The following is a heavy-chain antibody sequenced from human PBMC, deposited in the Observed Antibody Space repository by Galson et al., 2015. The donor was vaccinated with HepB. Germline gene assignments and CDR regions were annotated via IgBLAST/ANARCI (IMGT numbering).Heavy chain of an antibody. Sequence: SVQVSCKASGYTFSTYSITWVRQAPGQGLEWMGWISPYNRDTKYARKFPGRVTMTTDTSTSKAYMELWSLRSDDTAVYSCARGALVLGVDASQNNWFYPWGQGTLFTVSS. D-gene: IGHD1-26*01. J-gene: IGHJ5*02. CDR1: GYTFSTYS. V-gene: IGHV1-18*01. CDR3: ARGALVLGVDASQNNWFYP. CDR2: ISPYNRDT.